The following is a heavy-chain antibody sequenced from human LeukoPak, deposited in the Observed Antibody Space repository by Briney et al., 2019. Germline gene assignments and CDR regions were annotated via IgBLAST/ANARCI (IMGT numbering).Heavy chain of an antibody. J-gene: IGHJ5*02. CDR3: ARAYCSSTSCYAGKPDWFDP. Sequence: SETLSLTCTVSGGSISSGISYWSWIRQPPGKGLEWIGYIYYSGSTNYNPSLKSRVTISVDTSKNQFSLKLSSVTAADTAVYYCARAYCSSTSCYAGKPDWFDPWGQGTLVTVSS. D-gene: IGHD2-2*01. CDR1: GGSISSGISY. V-gene: IGHV4-61*01. CDR2: IYYSGST.